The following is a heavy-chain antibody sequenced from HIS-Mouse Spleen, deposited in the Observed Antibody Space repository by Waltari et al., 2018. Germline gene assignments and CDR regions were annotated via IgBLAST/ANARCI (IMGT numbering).Heavy chain of an antibody. V-gene: IGHV4-39*07. CDR1: GGSISSSSYY. Sequence: QLQLQESGPGLVKPSETLSLTCTVSGGSISSSSYYWRWIRQPPGKGLEWIGSIYYSGSTYYNPSLKSRVTISVDTSTNQFSLKLSSVTAADTAVYYCAREIPYSSSWYDWYFDLWGRGTLVTVSS. D-gene: IGHD6-13*01. CDR2: IYYSGST. J-gene: IGHJ2*01. CDR3: AREIPYSSSWYDWYFDL.